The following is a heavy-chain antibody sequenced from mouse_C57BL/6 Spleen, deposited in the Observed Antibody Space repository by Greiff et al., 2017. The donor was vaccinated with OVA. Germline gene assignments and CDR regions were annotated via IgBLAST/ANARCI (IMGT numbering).Heavy chain of an antibody. CDR3: ARSGGLRLYCDD. D-gene: IGHD2-4*01. J-gene: IGHJ2*01. V-gene: IGHV1-50*01. CDR1: GYTFTSYW. CDR2: IDPSDSYT. Sequence: QVQLQQPGAELVKPGASVKLSCKASGYTFTSYWMQWVKQRPGQGLEWIGEIDPSDSYTNYNQKFKGKATLTVDTSSSTAYMQLSSLTSEDSAVYYCARSGGLRLYCDDWGQGTTLTVSS.